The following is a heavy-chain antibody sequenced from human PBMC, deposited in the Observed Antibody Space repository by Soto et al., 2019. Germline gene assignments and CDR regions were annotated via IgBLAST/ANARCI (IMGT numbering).Heavy chain of an antibody. Sequence: GSLRLSCAASGFTFSSSDMSWVRQAPGKGLEWVSTISGSGDGTTYGDSVKGRFTISRDNSKSTLYLQLNSLRAEATAVYSCAKEVPGSGYLSVYWVQGTLVTVSS. CDR3: AKEVPGSGYLSVY. CDR2: ISGSGDGT. J-gene: IGHJ4*02. D-gene: IGHD3-22*01. CDR1: GFTFSSSD. V-gene: IGHV3-23*01.